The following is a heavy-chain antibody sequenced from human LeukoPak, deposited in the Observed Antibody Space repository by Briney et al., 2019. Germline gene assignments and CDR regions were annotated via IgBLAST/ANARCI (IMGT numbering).Heavy chain of an antibody. CDR1: GFTFDDDG. V-gene: IGHV3-20*04. D-gene: IGHD3-3*01. CDR2: INWNGGST. J-gene: IGHJ4*02. Sequence: AGGSLRLSCAASGFTFDDDGMSWVRQAPGNGLEWGSGINWNGGSTGYADSLKGRVTISRDNAKNSLYLQMNSLRAEDTALYYCARGLRFLEWSFIDYWGQGTLVTVSS. CDR3: ARGLRFLEWSFIDY.